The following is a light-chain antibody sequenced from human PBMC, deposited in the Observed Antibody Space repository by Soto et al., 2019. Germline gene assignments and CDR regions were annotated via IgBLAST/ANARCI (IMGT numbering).Light chain of an antibody. CDR2: AAS. CDR3: QQTSSSPWT. CDR1: QTVSTY. J-gene: IGKJ1*01. Sequence: DILMTQSPSSLSASIGDRVTISCRTSQTVSTYLNWYQHKPGRGPTLLIYAASSLQSGVPSRFSGSGSGTDFTLTIGSLQPEDFATYYCQQTSSSPWTVGQGTKV. V-gene: IGKV1-39*01.